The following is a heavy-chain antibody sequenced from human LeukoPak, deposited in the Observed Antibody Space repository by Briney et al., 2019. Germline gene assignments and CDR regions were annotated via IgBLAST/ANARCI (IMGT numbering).Heavy chain of an antibody. CDR2: INHSGST. CDR3: ARVANWVNSYFDY. J-gene: IGHJ4*02. D-gene: IGHD7-27*01. CDR1: GGSFSGYY. Sequence: SETLSLTCAVYGGSFSGYYWSWIRQPPGKGLEWIGEINHSGSTNYNPSLKSRVTMSVDTSKNQFSLKLSSVTAADTAVYYCARVANWVNSYFDYWGQGTQVTVSS. V-gene: IGHV4-34*01.